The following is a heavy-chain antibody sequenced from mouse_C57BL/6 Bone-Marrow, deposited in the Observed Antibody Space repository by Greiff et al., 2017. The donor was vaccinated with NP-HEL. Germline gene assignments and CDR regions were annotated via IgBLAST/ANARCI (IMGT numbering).Heavy chain of an antibody. CDR1: GFTFSRYG. D-gene: IGHD2-4*01. CDR3: ASPYDYDVAWFAY. V-gene: IGHV5-6*01. CDR2: ICSGGSYT. J-gene: IGHJ3*01. Sequence: EVKLVESGGDLVKPGGSLKLSCAASGFTFSRYGMSWVRQTPDKRLEWVATICSGGSYTYYPDSVKGRFTISRDNAKNTLYLERSSLKSEDTAMEYCASPYDYDVAWFAYWGQGTLVTVSA.